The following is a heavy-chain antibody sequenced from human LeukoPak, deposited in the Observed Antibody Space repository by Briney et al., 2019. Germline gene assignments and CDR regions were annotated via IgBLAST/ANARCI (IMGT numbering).Heavy chain of an antibody. V-gene: IGHV1-2*02. CDR3: ASGDGYMNY. Sequence: ASVKVPCKASGYTFTSYGISWVRQAPGQGLEWMGWINPNSGGTNYAQKFQGRVTMTRDTSISTAYMELSRLRSDDTAVYYCASGDGYMNYWGQGTLVTVSS. D-gene: IGHD5-24*01. CDR2: INPNSGGT. CDR1: GYTFTSYG. J-gene: IGHJ4*02.